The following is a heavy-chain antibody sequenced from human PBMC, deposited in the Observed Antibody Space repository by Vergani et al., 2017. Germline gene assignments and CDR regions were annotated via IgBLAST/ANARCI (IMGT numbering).Heavy chain of an antibody. CDR2: IYYSGST. J-gene: IGHJ3*02. CDR3: ARHPIAVAGTVAFDI. V-gene: IGHV4-39*01. CDR1: GGSISSSSYY. Sequence: QLQLQESGPGLVKPSETLSLTCTVSGGSISSSSYYWGWIRQPPGKGLEWIGSIYYSGSTYYNPSLKSRVTISVDTSKNQFSLKLSSVTAADTAVYYCARHPIAVAGTVAFDIWGQGTMVTVSS. D-gene: IGHD6-19*01.